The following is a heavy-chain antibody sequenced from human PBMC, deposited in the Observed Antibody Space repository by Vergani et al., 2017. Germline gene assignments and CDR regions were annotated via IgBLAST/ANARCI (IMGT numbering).Heavy chain of an antibody. J-gene: IGHJ4*02. V-gene: IGHV4-34*01. CDR3: AGRSVEMATRYENRTFDY. CDR1: GGSFSGYY. CDR2: INHSGST. Sequence: QVQLQQWGAGLLKPSETLSLTCAVYGGSFSGYYWSWIRQPPGKGLEWIGEINHSGSTNYNPSLKSRVTISVDKSKNQFSLKLSSVTAADTAVYYCAGRSVEMATRYENRTFDYWGQGTLVTVSS. D-gene: IGHD5-24*01.